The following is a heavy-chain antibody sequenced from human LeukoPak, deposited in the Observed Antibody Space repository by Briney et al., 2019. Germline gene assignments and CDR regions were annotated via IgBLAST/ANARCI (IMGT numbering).Heavy chain of an antibody. V-gene: IGHV1-18*01. D-gene: IGHD3-9*01. J-gene: IGHJ4*02. CDR1: GYTFTSYG. Sequence: ASVKVSCKASGYTFTSYGISWVRQAPGQGLEWMGWISAYNGNTNYAQKLQGRVTMTTDTSTSTAYMELRSLRSDDTAVYYCARGFADEYYDILTGPDYWGQGTLVTVSS. CDR2: ISAYNGNT. CDR3: ARGFADEYYDILTGPDY.